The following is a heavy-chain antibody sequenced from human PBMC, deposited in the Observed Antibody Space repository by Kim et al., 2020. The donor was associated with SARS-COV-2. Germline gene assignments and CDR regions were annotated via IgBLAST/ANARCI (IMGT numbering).Heavy chain of an antibody. J-gene: IGHJ5*02. CDR2: IYYSGST. CDR1: GGSISSYY. D-gene: IGHD6-19*01. CDR3: ARGPYSSGWYGGGFDP. Sequence: SETLSLTCTVSGGSISSYYWSWIRQPPGKGLEWIGYIYYSGSTNYNPSLKSRVTISVDTSKNQFSLKLSSVTAADTAVYYCARGPYSSGWYGGGFDPWGQGTLVTVSS. V-gene: IGHV4-59*01.